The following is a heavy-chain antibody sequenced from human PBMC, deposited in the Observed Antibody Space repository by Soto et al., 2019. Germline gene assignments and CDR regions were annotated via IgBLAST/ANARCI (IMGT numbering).Heavy chain of an antibody. CDR1: GGAFTNDI. Sequence: QVQLVQSGAAVKKPGCSVKVSCKASGGAFTNDIITWVRQAPGQGLEWMGRIIPLLDITHSAQKFEARVTITADKSTRTAYMELNSMISEDTAVYYCARDSPVGSTFSGYDAIDYWGQGTLVTVSS. D-gene: IGHD5-12*01. CDR3: ARDSPVGSTFSGYDAIDY. J-gene: IGHJ4*02. CDR2: IIPLLDIT. V-gene: IGHV1-69*08.